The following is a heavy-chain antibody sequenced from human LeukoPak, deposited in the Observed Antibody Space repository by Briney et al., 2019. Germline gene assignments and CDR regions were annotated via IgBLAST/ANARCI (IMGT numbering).Heavy chain of an antibody. CDR2: INHSGST. D-gene: IGHD4-11*01. CDR1: GGSFSGYY. Sequence: SETLSLTYAVYGGSFSGYYWSWIRQPPGKGLEWIGEINHSGSTNYNLSLKSRVTISVDTSKNQFSLKLSSVTAADTAVYYCARAGTVTPYYYYYMDVWGKGTTVTVSS. V-gene: IGHV4-34*01. CDR3: ARAGTVTPYYYYYMDV. J-gene: IGHJ6*03.